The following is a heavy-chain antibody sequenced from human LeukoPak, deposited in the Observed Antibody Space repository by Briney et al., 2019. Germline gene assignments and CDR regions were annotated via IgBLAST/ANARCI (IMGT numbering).Heavy chain of an antibody. D-gene: IGHD6-13*01. V-gene: IGHV1-18*01. CDR1: GYTFTSYG. CDR2: ISSYNGNT. CDR3: ARGIGFSSSWYLDY. J-gene: IGHJ4*02. Sequence: GASVKVSCKASGYTFTSYGISWVRQAPGQGLEWMGWISSYNGNTNYAQKLQDRVTMTTDTSTSTAYMELRSLRSDDTAVYYCARGIGFSSSWYLDYWGQGALVTVSS.